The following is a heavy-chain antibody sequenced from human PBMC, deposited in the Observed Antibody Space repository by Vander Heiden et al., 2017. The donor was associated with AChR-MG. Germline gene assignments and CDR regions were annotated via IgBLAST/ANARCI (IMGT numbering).Heavy chain of an antibody. CDR2: MNPDSGNT. Sequence: QVQLVQSGAEVTKPGASVKVSCKASGYTFTSNDINWGRQAPGQGLEWVGWMNPDSGNTGYAQRLQGRVSLTRDTSINTAYMELSSLRFEDTAVYFCARGASPWGQGTLVTVSS. V-gene: IGHV1-8*01. CDR3: ARGASP. CDR1: GYTFTSND. J-gene: IGHJ5*02.